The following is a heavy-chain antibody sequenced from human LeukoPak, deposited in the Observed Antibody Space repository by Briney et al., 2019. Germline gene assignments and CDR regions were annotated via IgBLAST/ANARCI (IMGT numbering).Heavy chain of an antibody. J-gene: IGHJ4*02. CDR3: ARFSWRQLRGFDY. D-gene: IGHD6-6*01. CDR2: IYPGDSDT. CDR1: GDSFNTYW. Sequence: RGESLKISCKGSGDSFNTYWIGWVRQMPGKGLEWMGIIYPGDSDTRYSPSFQGQVTISADKSISTAYLQWSSLKASDTAMYYCARFSWRQLRGFDYWGQGTLVTVSS. V-gene: IGHV5-51*01.